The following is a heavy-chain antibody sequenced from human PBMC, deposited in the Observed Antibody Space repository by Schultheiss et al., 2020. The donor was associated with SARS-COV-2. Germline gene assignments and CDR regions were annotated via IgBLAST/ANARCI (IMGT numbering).Heavy chain of an antibody. CDR1: GYTFTSYG. J-gene: IGHJ6*02. CDR3: AREWGVYGDLLGRYYGMDV. CDR2: ISAYNGNT. V-gene: IGHV1-18*01. Sequence: ASVKVSCKASGYTFTSYGISWVRQAPGQGLEWMGWISAYNGNTNYAQKLQGRVTMTTDTSTSTAYMELRSLRSEDTAVYYCAREWGVYGDLLGRYYGMDVWGQGTTVTVSS. D-gene: IGHD4-17*01.